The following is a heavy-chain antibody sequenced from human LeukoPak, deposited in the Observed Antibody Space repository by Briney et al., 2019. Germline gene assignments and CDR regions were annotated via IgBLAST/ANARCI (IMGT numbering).Heavy chain of an antibody. CDR3: ARGALYGSRRNDAFDI. D-gene: IGHD3-10*01. CDR1: GYSFTSYS. Sequence: GESLKISCKGSGYSFTSYSIGWVRQMPGKGLEGMRIIYSGDSDTRYTASLQGHVTISADKSISTAYLPWSSLKASDTALYYRARGALYGSRRNDAFDIWGPGKMVTVSS. J-gene: IGHJ3*02. CDR2: IYSGDSDT. V-gene: IGHV5-51*01.